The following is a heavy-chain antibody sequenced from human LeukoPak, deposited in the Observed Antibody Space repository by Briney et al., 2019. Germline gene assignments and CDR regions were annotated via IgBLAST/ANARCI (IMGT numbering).Heavy chain of an antibody. Sequence: SETLSLTCTVSGGSISSSSYYWGWIRQPPGKGLEWIGSIYYSGSTYYNPSLKSRVTISVDTSKNQFSLKLSSVTAADTAVYYCARVGAWSRYQPLPPVGPWGQGTLVTVSS. CDR2: IYYSGST. CDR1: GGSISSSSYY. CDR3: ARVGAWSRYQPLPPVGP. J-gene: IGHJ5*02. V-gene: IGHV4-39*07. D-gene: IGHD2-2*01.